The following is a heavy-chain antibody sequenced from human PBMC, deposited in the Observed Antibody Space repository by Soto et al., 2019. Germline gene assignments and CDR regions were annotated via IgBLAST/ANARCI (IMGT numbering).Heavy chain of an antibody. CDR1: GFTLSNYA. J-gene: IGHJ4*02. CDR3: ASGESVDYYDSSGYNN. V-gene: IGHV3-11*01. D-gene: IGHD3-22*01. Sequence: GGSLRLSCAASGFTLSNYAMTWVRQAPGKGLEWVSYISSSGSTIYYADSVKGRFTISRDNAKNSLYLQMNSLRAEDTAVYYCASGESVDYYDSSGYNNWGQGTLVTVSS. CDR2: ISSSGSTI.